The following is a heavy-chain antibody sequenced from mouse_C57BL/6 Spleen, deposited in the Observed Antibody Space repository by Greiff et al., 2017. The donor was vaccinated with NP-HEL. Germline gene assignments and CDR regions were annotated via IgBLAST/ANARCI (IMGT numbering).Heavy chain of an antibody. D-gene: IGHD1-1*01. Sequence: EVQVVESGEGLVKPGGSLKLSCAASGFTFSSYAMSWVRQTPEKRLEWVAYISSGGGYIYYADTVKGRFTITIDNARNTLYLQMSSMKSEDTAMYYCTRATDGYGSSFDYWGTGTTLTVSS. CDR2: ISSGGGYI. J-gene: IGHJ2*01. CDR1: GFTFSSYA. V-gene: IGHV5-9-1*02. CDR3: TRATDGYGSSFDY.